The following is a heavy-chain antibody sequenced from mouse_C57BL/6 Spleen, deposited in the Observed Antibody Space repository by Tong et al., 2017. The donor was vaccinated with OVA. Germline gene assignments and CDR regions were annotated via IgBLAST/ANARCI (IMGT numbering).Heavy chain of an antibody. Sequence: EVQLQESGPELVKPGASVKISCKASGYTFTDYYMNWVKQSHGKSLEWIGDINPNNGGTSYNQKFKGKATLTVDKSSSTAYMELRSLTSEDSAVYYCARRDYYGRGPFAYWGQGTLVTVSA. CDR3: ARRDYYGRGPFAY. CDR1: GYTFTDYY. J-gene: IGHJ3*01. V-gene: IGHV1-26*01. CDR2: INPNNGGT. D-gene: IGHD1-1*01.